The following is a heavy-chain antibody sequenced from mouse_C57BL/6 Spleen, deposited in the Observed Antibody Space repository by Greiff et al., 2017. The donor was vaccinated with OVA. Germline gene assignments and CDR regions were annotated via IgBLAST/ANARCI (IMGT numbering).Heavy chain of an antibody. V-gene: IGHV5-17*01. D-gene: IGHD1-1*01. Sequence: DVQLVESGGGLVKPGGSLKLSCAASGFTFSDYGMHWVRQAPEKGLEWVAYISSGSSTIYYADTVKGRFTISRDNAKNTLFLQMTSLRSEDTAMYYCARDYGSREGYFDVWGTGTTVTVSS. CDR1: GFTFSDYG. CDR3: ARDYGSREGYFDV. J-gene: IGHJ1*03. CDR2: ISSGSSTI.